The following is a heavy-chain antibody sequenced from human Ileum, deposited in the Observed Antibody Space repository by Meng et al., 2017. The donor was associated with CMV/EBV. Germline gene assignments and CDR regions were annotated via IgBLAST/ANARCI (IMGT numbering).Heavy chain of an antibody. CDR3: ARFLGIGGATHDGY. CDR1: GFTFSSYA. Sequence: LSLTCAASGFTFSSYAMHWVRQAPGKGLEWVAVISYDGSNKYYADSVKGRFTISRDNSKNTLYLQMNSLRAEDTAVYYCARFLGIGGATHDGYWGQGTLVTVSS. V-gene: IGHV3-30-3*01. CDR2: ISYDGSNK. J-gene: IGHJ4*02. D-gene: IGHD1-26*01.